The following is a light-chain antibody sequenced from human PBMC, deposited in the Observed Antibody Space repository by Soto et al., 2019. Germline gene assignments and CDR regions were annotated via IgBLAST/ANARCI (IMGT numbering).Light chain of an antibody. V-gene: IGKV1-39*01. CDR2: AAS. CDR3: QQSYSIPWT. Sequence: DIQMTQSPSSLSASVGDRVTITSRASQSISSYLNWYQQKPGKAPKVLIYAASSLQSGIPSRFSGSGSGTDFTGTISSLQREDFATYYCQQSYSIPWTLGQGTKV. J-gene: IGKJ1*01. CDR1: QSISSY.